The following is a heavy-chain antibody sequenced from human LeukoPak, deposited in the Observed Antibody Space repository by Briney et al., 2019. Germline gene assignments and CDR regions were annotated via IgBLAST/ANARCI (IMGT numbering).Heavy chain of an antibody. Sequence: GGSLRLSCAASGFTFSTYAMSWVRQAPGKGLEWVSAINSSGSGTYYADSVKGRFTISRDDSKNTLYLQLNSLRAEDSAVYYCAKALGIPATGGSRVFDYWGQGTLVTVSS. J-gene: IGHJ4*02. CDR2: INSSGSGT. CDR3: AKALGIPATGGSRVFDY. CDR1: GFTFSTYA. V-gene: IGHV3-23*01. D-gene: IGHD6-13*01.